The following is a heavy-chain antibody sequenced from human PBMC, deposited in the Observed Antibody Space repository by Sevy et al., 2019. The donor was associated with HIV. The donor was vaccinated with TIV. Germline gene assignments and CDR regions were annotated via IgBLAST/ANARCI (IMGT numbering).Heavy chain of an antibody. D-gene: IGHD1-26*01. V-gene: IGHV4-61*01. CDR3: ARDSGSYPYYFDY. Sequence: SETLSLTWTVSGGSISSGSYYWSWIRQSPGKGLEWIGYIHYSVSTNYNPSLKSRVTISVDTSKNQFSLKLSSVTAADTAVYYCARDSGSYPYYFDYWGQGTLVTVSS. J-gene: IGHJ4*02. CDR1: GGSISSGSYY. CDR2: IHYSVST.